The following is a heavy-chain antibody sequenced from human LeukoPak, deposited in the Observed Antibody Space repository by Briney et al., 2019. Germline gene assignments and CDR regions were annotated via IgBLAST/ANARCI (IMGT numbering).Heavy chain of an antibody. CDR2: IKQDGSEK. CDR3: AGLLGYCSSTSCYT. CDR1: GFTFSSYW. V-gene: IGHV3-7*01. Sequence: PGGSLRLSCAASGFTFSSYWMSWVRQAPGKGLEWVANIKQDGSEKYYVDSVKGRFTISRDNAKNSLYLQMNSLRAEDTAVYYCAGLLGYCSSTSCYTWGQGTLVTVSS. D-gene: IGHD2-2*02. J-gene: IGHJ4*02.